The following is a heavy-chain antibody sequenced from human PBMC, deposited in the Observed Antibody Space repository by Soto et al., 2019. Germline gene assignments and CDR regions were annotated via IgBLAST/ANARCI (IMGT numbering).Heavy chain of an antibody. Sequence: DVQLLESGGGLVQPGGSLRLSCVVSGFSFSYAIIWVRQAPGKGLEWVSSISSSSSYIYYADSVKGRFTISRDNAKNSLYLQMNSLRAEDTAVYYCARDRPTTVFYYYYGMDVWGQGTTVTVSS. CDR2: ISSSSSYI. J-gene: IGHJ6*02. D-gene: IGHD4-17*01. V-gene: IGHV3-21*02. CDR1: GFSFSYA. CDR3: ARDRPTTVFYYYYGMDV.